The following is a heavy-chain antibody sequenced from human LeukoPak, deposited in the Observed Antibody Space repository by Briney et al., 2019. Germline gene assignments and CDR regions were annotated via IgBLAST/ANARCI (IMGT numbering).Heavy chain of an antibody. D-gene: IGHD1-1*01. J-gene: IGHJ4*02. CDR3: ARGRRLNPGPIFDY. CDR2: ISGSGGST. CDR1: GFTFSNYA. Sequence: GGSLRLSCAASGFTFSNYAMTWVRQAPGKGLEWFSGISGSGGSTYYADSVKGRFTISRDNSKNTLYVQMNSLRAEDTAVYHCARGRRLNPGPIFDYWGQGTPVTVSA. V-gene: IGHV3-23*01.